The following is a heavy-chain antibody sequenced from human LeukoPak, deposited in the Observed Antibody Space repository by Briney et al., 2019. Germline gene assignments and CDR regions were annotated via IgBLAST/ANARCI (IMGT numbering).Heavy chain of an antibody. CDR1: AFTFSNAW. J-gene: IGHJ4*02. V-gene: IGHV3-15*01. CDR3: TTGYCSVTSCHRSLYFDY. Sequence: GGSLRLSCAASAFTFSNAWMSWVRQAPGKGLEWVGRIKSNTDGGTTDFAAPVKGSFTISRDDSKNTLYLQMDSLKTEDTALYYCTTGYCSVTSCHRSLYFDYWGQGTQVTVSS. CDR2: IKSNTDGGTT. D-gene: IGHD2-2*01.